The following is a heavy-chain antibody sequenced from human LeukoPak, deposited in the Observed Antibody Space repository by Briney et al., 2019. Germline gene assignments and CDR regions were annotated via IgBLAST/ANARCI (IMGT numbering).Heavy chain of an antibody. CDR1: GGTFSSYA. Sequence: ASVKVSCKASGGTFSSYAISWVRQAPGQGLEWMGRIIPILGIANYAQKFQGRVTITADKSTSTAYMELSSLRSEDTAVYYCARCIAAPNWFDPWGQGTLVTVSS. CDR2: IIPILGIA. D-gene: IGHD6-6*01. J-gene: IGHJ5*02. V-gene: IGHV1-69*04. CDR3: ARCIAAPNWFDP.